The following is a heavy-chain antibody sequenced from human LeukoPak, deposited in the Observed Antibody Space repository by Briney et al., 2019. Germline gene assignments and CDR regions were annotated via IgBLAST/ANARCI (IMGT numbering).Heavy chain of an antibody. CDR1: GGSFSGYY. J-gene: IGHJ5*02. V-gene: IGHV4-34*01. Sequence: SETLSLTCAVYGGSFSGYYWSWIRQPPGKGLEWIGEINHSGSTNYNPSLKSRVTISVDRSKNQFSLKLSSVTAADTAVYYCARTYSSGWYRRWFDPWGQGTLVTVSS. CDR3: ARTYSSGWYRRWFDP. D-gene: IGHD6-19*01. CDR2: INHSGST.